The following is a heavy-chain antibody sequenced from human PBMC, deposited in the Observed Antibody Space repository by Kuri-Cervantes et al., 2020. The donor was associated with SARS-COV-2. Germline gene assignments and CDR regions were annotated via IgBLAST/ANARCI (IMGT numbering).Heavy chain of an antibody. CDR1: GFTFSSYD. Sequence: GGSLRLSCAASGFTFSSYDMNWVRQAPGKGLEWVSYIRSSSSIIYYADSVKGRFTVSRDNVKNSLYLQMNSLRAEDTAVYFCARVDPRTDAYNHYYYGMDVWGQGTTVTVSS. J-gene: IGHJ6*02. V-gene: IGHV3-48*01. D-gene: IGHD5-24*01. CDR3: ARVDPRTDAYNHYYYGMDV. CDR2: IRSSSSII.